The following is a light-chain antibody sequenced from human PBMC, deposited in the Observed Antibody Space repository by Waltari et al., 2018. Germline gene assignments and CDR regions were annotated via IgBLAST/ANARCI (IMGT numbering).Light chain of an antibody. J-gene: IGKJ4*01. CDR1: QDISRY. Sequence: DIQMTQSPSSVSASVGDSVTITCRASQDISRYLVWYQQKPGKAPNLLIYGASNLQSGVPSRFSGSGSGTDFTLTIDTLQPEDFATYFCQQSNYFPLTFGGGTKVEIE. CDR3: QQSNYFPLT. CDR2: GAS. V-gene: IGKV1-12*01.